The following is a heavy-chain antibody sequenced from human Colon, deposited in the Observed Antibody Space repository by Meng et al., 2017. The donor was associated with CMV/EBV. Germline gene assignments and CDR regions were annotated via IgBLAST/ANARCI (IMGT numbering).Heavy chain of an antibody. V-gene: IGHV4-39*01. Sequence: SETLSLTCTVSGGSISSSSYYWGWIRQPPGKGLEWIGSIYYSGSTYYNPSLKSLVTISVDTSKNQFSLKLSSVTAADTAVYYCVVVTPPHDAFDIWGQGTMVTVSS. CDR3: VVVTPPHDAFDI. CDR2: IYYSGST. D-gene: IGHD4-23*01. J-gene: IGHJ3*02. CDR1: GGSISSSSYY.